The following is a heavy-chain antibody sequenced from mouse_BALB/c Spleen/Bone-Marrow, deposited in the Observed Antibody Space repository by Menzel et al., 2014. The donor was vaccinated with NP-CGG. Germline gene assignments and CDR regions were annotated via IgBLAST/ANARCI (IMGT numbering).Heavy chain of an antibody. J-gene: IGHJ4*01. Sequence: EVKLMESGGGLVQPGGSLKVSCAASGFDFSRYWMSWARQAPGKGLEWIGEINPDSSTINYTPSLKDKFIISRDNAKNTLYLQMSKVRSEDTALYYCARENYYGSSYPMDYWGQGTSVTVSS. V-gene: IGHV4-1*02. CDR3: ARENYYGSSYPMDY. CDR1: GFDFSRYW. CDR2: INPDSSTI. D-gene: IGHD1-1*01.